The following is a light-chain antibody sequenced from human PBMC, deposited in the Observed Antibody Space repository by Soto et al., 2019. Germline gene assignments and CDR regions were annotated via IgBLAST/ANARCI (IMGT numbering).Light chain of an antibody. CDR3: QQYNSYSLT. J-gene: IGKJ5*01. Sequence: DIQMTQSPSTLSASVGERVTITCRASQSISSWLAWYQQKPGKAPKLLIYDASSLESGVPSRFSGSGSGTEFTLTISSLQPDDFATYYCQQYNSYSLTFGGGTRLEIK. CDR1: QSISSW. V-gene: IGKV1-5*01. CDR2: DAS.